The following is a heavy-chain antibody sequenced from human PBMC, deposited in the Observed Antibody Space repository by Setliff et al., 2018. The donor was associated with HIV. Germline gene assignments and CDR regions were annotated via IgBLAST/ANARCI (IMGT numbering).Heavy chain of an antibody. V-gene: IGHV3-23*01. J-gene: IGHJ4*02. CDR3: AKKTAAYTSGSWLHY. D-gene: IGHD3-10*01. CDR2: ISGSGGDT. CDR1: GFTFSSYA. Sequence: GESLKISCASSGFTFSSYAMTWVRQAPGKGLECVAVISGSGGDTYYADSVKGRLVISREKSKSTLYLQMNSLRAEDTAVYYCAKKTAAYTSGSWLHYWGQGTLVTVSS.